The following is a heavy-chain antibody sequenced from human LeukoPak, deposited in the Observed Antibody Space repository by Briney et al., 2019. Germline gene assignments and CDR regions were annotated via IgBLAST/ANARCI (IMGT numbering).Heavy chain of an antibody. D-gene: IGHD6-19*01. Sequence: GASVKVSCKAAGGTFSSYAIRWVRQAPGPGLEWMGGIIPIFGTANYAQKFQGRVTITTDESTSTAYMELSSLRSEDTAVYYCARVLYSSGWYFDYWGQGTLVTVSS. CDR2: IIPIFGTA. J-gene: IGHJ4*02. CDR3: ARVLYSSGWYFDY. CDR1: GGTFSSYA. V-gene: IGHV1-69*05.